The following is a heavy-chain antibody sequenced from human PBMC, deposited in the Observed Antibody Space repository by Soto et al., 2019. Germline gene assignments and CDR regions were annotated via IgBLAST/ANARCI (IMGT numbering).Heavy chain of an antibody. CDR2: ISPHNDRT. D-gene: IGHD6-19*01. J-gene: IGHJ3*02. CDR1: GYNFTSYG. V-gene: IGHV1-18*01. Sequence: QVQLVQSGADVKKPGASVKVSCKASGYNFTSYGISWVRQAPGQGLEWMGWISPHNDRTKYARRFQDRVTMTTETPTSTVYMELGSLRSDDTAVYYCARDLYYNSGRYFDHEAFDIWGQGTVVTVSS. CDR3: ARDLYYNSGRYFDHEAFDI.